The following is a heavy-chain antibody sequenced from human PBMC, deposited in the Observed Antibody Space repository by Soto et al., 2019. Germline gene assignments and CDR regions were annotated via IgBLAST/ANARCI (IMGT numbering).Heavy chain of an antibody. D-gene: IGHD3-10*01. CDR1: GFTFSSYW. V-gene: IGHV3-74*01. Sequence: EVQLVESGGGLVQPGGSLRLSCAASGFTFSSYWMHWVRQAPGKGLVWVSRLYTDGTRTSYADSVKGRVTISRDNAKNTLYLQMNSLRAEDTAVYYCARGAGGYYYMDVWGKGTTVTVSS. J-gene: IGHJ6*03. CDR3: ARGAGGYYYMDV. CDR2: LYTDGTRT.